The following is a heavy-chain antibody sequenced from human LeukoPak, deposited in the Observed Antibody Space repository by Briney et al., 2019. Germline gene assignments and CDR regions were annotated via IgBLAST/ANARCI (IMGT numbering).Heavy chain of an antibody. V-gene: IGHV4-4*09. Sequence: SETLSLTCTVSGGSISSYYWSWIRQPPGKGLEWIGHIYDSESAEYNPSLKSRVTIALDTSKNQFSLNVTSVTAADTAVYYCGRDEWVRGVHYGMDVWGQGTTVSVSS. J-gene: IGHJ6*02. CDR2: IYDSESA. CDR3: GRDEWVRGVHYGMDV. D-gene: IGHD3-10*01. CDR1: GGSISSYY.